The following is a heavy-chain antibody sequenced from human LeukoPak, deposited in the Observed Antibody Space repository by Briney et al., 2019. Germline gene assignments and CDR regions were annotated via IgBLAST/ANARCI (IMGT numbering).Heavy chain of an antibody. D-gene: IGHD3-22*01. CDR3: ARGTYYYDSSGYTNWFDP. Sequence: VASVKVSCKASGYTFTSYGISWVRQAPGQGLEWMGWISAYNGNTNYAQKLQGRVTMTTDTSTSTAYMELRSLRSEDTAVYYCARGTYYYDSSGYTNWFDPWGQGTLVTVSS. V-gene: IGHV1-18*01. CDR1: GYTFTSYG. CDR2: ISAYNGNT. J-gene: IGHJ5*02.